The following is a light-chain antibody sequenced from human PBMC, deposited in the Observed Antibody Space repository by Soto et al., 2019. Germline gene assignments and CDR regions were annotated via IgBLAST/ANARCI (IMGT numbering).Light chain of an antibody. CDR2: DVT. CDR1: SSDIGAYDY. J-gene: IGLJ1*01. CDR3: SSFAGGYAYV. Sequence: QSALTQPPSASGSPGQSVAISCTGTSSDIGAYDYVSWYQQYPGKAPKLMIYDVTKRPSGVPDRFTGSKSGNTASLSVSGRQAEAAADYCCSSFAGGYAYVFGTGTKLTVL. V-gene: IGLV2-8*01.